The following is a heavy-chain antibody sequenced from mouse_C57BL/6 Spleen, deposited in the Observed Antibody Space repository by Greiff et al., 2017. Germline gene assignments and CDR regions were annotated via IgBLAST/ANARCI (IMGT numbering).Heavy chain of an antibody. CDR1: GFNIKDDY. CDR2: IDPENGDT. Sequence: VQLKQSGAELVRPGASVKLSCTASGFNIKDDYMHWVKQRPEQGLEWIGWIDPENGDTEYASKFQGKATITADTSSNTAYLQLSSLTSEDTAVYYCTQGNFREVAYWGQGTLVTVSA. D-gene: IGHD2-1*01. V-gene: IGHV14-4*01. CDR3: TQGNFREVAY. J-gene: IGHJ3*01.